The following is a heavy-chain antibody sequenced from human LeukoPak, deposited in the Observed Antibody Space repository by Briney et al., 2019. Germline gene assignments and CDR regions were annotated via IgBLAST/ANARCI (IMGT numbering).Heavy chain of an antibody. D-gene: IGHD2-21*02. CDR3: ARGAYCGGDCYFGAFDI. CDR1: GGSISSGGYS. J-gene: IGHJ3*02. V-gene: IGHV4-30-2*01. Sequence: PSETLSLTCAVSGGSISSGGYSWRWIRQPPGKGLEWIGYIYHSGSTYYNPSLKSRVTISVDRSKNQFSLKLSSVTAADTAVYYCARGAYCGGDCYFGAFDIWGQGTMVTVSS. CDR2: IYHSGST.